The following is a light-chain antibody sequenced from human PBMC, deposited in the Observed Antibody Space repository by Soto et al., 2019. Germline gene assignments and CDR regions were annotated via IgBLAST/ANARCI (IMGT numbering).Light chain of an antibody. CDR1: QYINTR. V-gene: IGKV3-20*01. CDR3: QQYGSSPR. J-gene: IGKJ1*01. Sequence: EIVLTQSPATLSSFPGDRVTLSCRASQYINTRLAWYQQKPGQAPRLLIYGASSRATGIPDRFSGSGSGTDFTLTISRLEPEDCAVYYCQQYGSSPRFGQGTKVEIK. CDR2: GAS.